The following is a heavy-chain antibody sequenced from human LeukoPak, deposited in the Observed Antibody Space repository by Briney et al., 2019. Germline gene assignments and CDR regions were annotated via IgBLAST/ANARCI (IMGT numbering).Heavy chain of an antibody. J-gene: IGHJ4*02. D-gene: IGHD6-19*01. CDR3: ARDWYTTDWYGSQPGY. V-gene: IGHV7-4-1*02. CDR2: INIKTGNP. Sequence: ASVKVSCKASGYTFSSYAMNWVRQAPGQGLEWMGWINIKTGNPTYAPGFTGRFVFSLDTSVTTAYLQISSLKAEDTAVYYCARDWYTTDWYGSQPGYWGQGTLVTVSS. CDR1: GYTFSSYA.